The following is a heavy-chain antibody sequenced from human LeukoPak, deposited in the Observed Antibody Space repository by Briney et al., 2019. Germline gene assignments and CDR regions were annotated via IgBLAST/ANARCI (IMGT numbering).Heavy chain of an antibody. D-gene: IGHD3-22*01. CDR2: ITTSGSSI. CDR1: GFTFSDYY. V-gene: IGHV3-11*04. Sequence: GGSLRLSCAASGFTFSDYYMGWIRQAPGKGLEWVSYITTSGSSIYYADSVKGRFTMSRDNAKKSLYLQMNSLRAEDTAVHYCARAKYDSSGYYYSGFDIWGQGTMVTVSS. J-gene: IGHJ3*02. CDR3: ARAKYDSSGYYYSGFDI.